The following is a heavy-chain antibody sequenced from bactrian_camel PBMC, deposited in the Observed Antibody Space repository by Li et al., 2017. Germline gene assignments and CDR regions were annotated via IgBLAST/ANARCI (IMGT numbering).Heavy chain of an antibody. V-gene: IGHV3S54*01. Sequence: VQLVESGGGSLQAGGSLKLSCVQSGSTYLTKSMAWFRQAPGKERETVALINTGGDQNTHYADSVKGRFTIAQDNAKNTLDLQMFDLEPADTAMYYCAAQFSRPLSEIGRGTCPRGASFDYWGQGTQVTVS. CDR3: AAQFSRPLSEIGRGTCPRGASFDY. CDR1: GSTYLTKS. CDR2: INTGGDQNT. J-gene: IGHJ4*01. D-gene: IGHD2*01.